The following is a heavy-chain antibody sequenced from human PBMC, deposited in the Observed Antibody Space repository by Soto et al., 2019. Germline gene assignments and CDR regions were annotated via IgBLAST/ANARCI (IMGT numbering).Heavy chain of an antibody. CDR2: IYYSGTT. CDR1: GGSISSYY. V-gene: IGHV4-59*01. CDR3: AGGEEPTRLTGWFDY. D-gene: IGHD7-27*01. Sequence: ASETLSLTCTVSGGSISSYYWSWIRQTPGKGLEWIGYIYYSGTTNYNPSLKSRVTISVDTSKNQFSLKMSSVSAADTAVYYCAGGEEPTRLTGWFDYWGQGTLVTVSS. J-gene: IGHJ4*02.